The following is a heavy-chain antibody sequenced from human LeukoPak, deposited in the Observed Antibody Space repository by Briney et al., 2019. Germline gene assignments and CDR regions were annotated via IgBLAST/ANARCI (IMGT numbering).Heavy chain of an antibody. J-gene: IGHJ3*02. CDR1: GFTFSNYD. CDR3: ARDDWNGAFDI. V-gene: IGHV3-13*05. Sequence: GGSLRLSCAGSGFTFSNYDMHWVRQATGKGLEWVSGINTAGDPYYPGSVKGRFTISREHAKNSLYLQMNSLRDGDTAVYYCARDDWNGAFDIWGRGTMVTVSS. D-gene: IGHD1-1*01. CDR2: INTAGDP.